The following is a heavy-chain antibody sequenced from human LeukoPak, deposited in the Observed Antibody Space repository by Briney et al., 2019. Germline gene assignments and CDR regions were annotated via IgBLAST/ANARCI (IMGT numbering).Heavy chain of an antibody. V-gene: IGHV3-23*01. Sequence: SGGSLRLSCAGSGFTFRSYAMSWVRQSPVKGLEWVSAINSGDGTYYADSVKARFTISRDNSKNTVYLEMSSLRAEDTAVYYCGREVSAWPKNWFDPWGQGTLVTVSS. CDR2: INSGDGT. CDR3: GREVSAWPKNWFDP. CDR1: GFTFRSYA. J-gene: IGHJ5*02. D-gene: IGHD3-3*01.